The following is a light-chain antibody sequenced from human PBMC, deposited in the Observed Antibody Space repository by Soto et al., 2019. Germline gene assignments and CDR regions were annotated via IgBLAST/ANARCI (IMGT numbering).Light chain of an antibody. CDR1: QVIRND. CDR2: AAY. V-gene: IGKV1-17*01. J-gene: IGKJ1*01. Sequence: DIQMTQSPSSLSASVGDRVTITCRASQVIRNDLGWYQQKPGKAPKRLIYAAYTLQSGVPSRFSGSGSGTELTITISSLQPDDCATYYCQHYNSYSEAFGQGTKVDIK. CDR3: QHYNSYSEA.